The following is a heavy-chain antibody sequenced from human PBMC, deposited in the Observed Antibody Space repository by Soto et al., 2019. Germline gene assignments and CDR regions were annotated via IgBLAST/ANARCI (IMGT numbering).Heavy chain of an antibody. CDR3: APDRSGRGFDY. CDR2: IYWDDDK. D-gene: IGHD3-10*01. CDR1: GFSLSTSGVG. Sequence: QLTLKESGPTLVKPTQTLTLTCTFSGFSLSTSGVGVGWIRQPPGKALEWLALIYWDDDKRYSPSLKSRLTITKDTSKHPVVLTMTNMDPVDTATYYCAPDRSGRGFDYWGQGTLVTVSS. V-gene: IGHV2-5*02. J-gene: IGHJ4*02.